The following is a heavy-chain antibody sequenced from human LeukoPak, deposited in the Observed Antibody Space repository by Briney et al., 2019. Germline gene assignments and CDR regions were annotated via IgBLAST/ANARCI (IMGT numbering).Heavy chain of an antibody. D-gene: IGHD1-1*01. CDR2: IRNDVMNK. J-gene: IGHJ4*02. Sequence: PVRSLRLSCAVSVFTLSSYGMHWVRHAPAKGPEWMALIRNDVMNKYYKDSARGLFTISRYTPKNTRSLQMNSLRAEDTPVCYCANNVGFMEYWGQGTLVTVSS. V-gene: IGHV3-30*02. CDR3: ANNVGFMEY. CDR1: VFTLSSYG.